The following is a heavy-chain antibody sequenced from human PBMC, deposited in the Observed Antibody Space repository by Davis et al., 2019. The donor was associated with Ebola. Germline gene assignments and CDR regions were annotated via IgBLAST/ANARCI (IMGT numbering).Heavy chain of an antibody. Sequence: PGGSLRLSCAASGFTFSSYGMHWVRQAPGKGLEWVAVISYNGSNKYYADSVKGRFTISRDNSKNTLYLQMNSLRDEDTAVYYCARGGRWYDILTEASLMDVWGTGTTVTVSS. V-gene: IGHV3-30*03. J-gene: IGHJ6*03. CDR3: ARGGRWYDILTEASLMDV. CDR2: ISYNGSNK. CDR1: GFTFSSYG. D-gene: IGHD3-9*01.